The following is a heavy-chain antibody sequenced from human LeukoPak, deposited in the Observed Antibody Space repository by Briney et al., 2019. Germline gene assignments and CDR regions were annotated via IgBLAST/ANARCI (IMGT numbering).Heavy chain of an antibody. CDR1: GFTFRTYW. V-gene: IGHV3-7*01. CDR3: ARRLDY. Sequence: GGSLRLSCAASGFTFRTYWMSWVRQAPGKGLEWVANIKQDGNEKYYVDSVKGRFTISRDNAKNSLDLQMNSLRAEDTAVYYCARRLDYWGQGTLVTVSS. J-gene: IGHJ4*02. CDR2: IKQDGNEK.